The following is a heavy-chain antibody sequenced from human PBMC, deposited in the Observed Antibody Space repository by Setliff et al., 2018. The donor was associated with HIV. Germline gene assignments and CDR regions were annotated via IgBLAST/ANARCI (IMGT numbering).Heavy chain of an antibody. D-gene: IGHD2-15*01. CDR1: GGSISSYY. CDR2: IKHSGST. CDR3: ARARRAGSGPKYFQH. J-gene: IGHJ1*01. V-gene: IGHV4-59*12. Sequence: SETLSLTCSVSGGSISSYYWSWIRQPPGKGLEWIGEIKHSGSTNYNPSLKSRVTMSVDKSKNQFSLRLSSVTAADTAVYYCARARRAGSGPKYFQHWGQGTLVTVSS.